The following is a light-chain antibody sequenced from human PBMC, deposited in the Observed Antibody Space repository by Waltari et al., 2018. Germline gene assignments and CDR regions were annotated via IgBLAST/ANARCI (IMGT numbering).Light chain of an antibody. J-gene: IGKJ2*01. CDR2: GSS. CDR3: QQYGSSPPNT. CDR1: PSVSSSY. Sequence: EIVLTQSPGTLSLSPGERATLSCRASPSVSSSYLAWYQQKPCQAPRLLIDGSSSRATGIPDSFSGSGSGTDFTLIISRLEPEDVAVYYCQQYGSSPPNTFGQGTKLESK. V-gene: IGKV3-20*01.